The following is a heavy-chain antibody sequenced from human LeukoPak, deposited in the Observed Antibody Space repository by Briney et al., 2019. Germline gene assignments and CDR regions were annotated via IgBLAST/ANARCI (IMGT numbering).Heavy chain of an antibody. CDR1: GFNFNTYW. V-gene: IGHV3-7*01. J-gene: IGHJ4*02. Sequence: GGSLRLSCEASGFNFNTYWMSWVRQVPGKGLEWVGNIDENGSGKYYVDSVKGRFTMSRDNAKNSLYLEMISLRAEDTAVYYCVRETGWLFDFWGQGTLVIVSS. CDR3: VRETGWLFDF. CDR2: IDENGSGK. D-gene: IGHD5-12*01.